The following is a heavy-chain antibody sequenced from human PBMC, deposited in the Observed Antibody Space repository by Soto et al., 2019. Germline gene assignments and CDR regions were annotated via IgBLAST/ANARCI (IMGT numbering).Heavy chain of an antibody. CDR1: GDSISSADYY. V-gene: IGHV4-30-4*01. D-gene: IGHD1-1*01. J-gene: IGHJ6*02. CDR3: ARDLWVEPELYYYGMDV. Sequence: SETLSLTCTVSGDSISSADYYWSWIRQTPGKGLEWTGHIFYSGTTYYNPSLKSRLTISVDTSKNHFSLRLTSVTAADTAVYYCARDLWVEPELYYYGMDVWGQGTTVTVSS. CDR2: IFYSGTT.